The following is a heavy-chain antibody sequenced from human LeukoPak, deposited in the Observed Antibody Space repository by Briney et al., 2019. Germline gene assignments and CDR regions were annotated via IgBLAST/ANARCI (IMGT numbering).Heavy chain of an antibody. CDR3: ASDHYYGSGSFSRPSDY. D-gene: IGHD3-10*01. V-gene: IGHV3-21*01. J-gene: IGHJ4*02. Sequence: GGSLRLSCVASGFTFSSYSMNWVRQAPGKGLEWVSSISSSSSYIYYADSVKGRFTISRDNAKNSLYLQMNSLRAEDTAVYYCASDHYYGSGSFSRPSDYWGQGTLVTVSS. CDR1: GFTFSSYS. CDR2: ISSSSSYI.